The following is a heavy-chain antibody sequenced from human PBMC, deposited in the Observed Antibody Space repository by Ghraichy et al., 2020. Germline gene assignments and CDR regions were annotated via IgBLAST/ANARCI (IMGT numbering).Heavy chain of an antibody. CDR3: ARWILYEAPYGMDV. V-gene: IGHV1-8*01. D-gene: IGHD2-2*03. CDR2: MNPNSGNT. J-gene: IGHJ6*02. Sequence: VKVSCKASGYTFTSYDINWVRQATGQGLEWMGWMNPNSGNTGYAQKFQGRVTMTRNTSISTAYMELSSLRSEDTAVYYCARWILYEAPYGMDVWGQGTTVTVSS. CDR1: GYTFTSYD.